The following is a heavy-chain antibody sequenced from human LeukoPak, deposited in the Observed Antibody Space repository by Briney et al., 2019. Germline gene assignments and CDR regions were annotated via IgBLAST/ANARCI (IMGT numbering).Heavy chain of an antibody. V-gene: IGHV3-30*03. Sequence: GGSLRLSCAASGFTFSSYGMHWVRQAPGKGLEWVAVISYDGSNKYYADSVKGRFTISRDNSKNTLYLQMNSLRAEDTAVYYCAREEWIQLWSTGAFDIWGQGTMVTVSS. D-gene: IGHD5-18*01. CDR1: GFTFSSYG. CDR2: ISYDGSNK. J-gene: IGHJ3*02. CDR3: AREEWIQLWSTGAFDI.